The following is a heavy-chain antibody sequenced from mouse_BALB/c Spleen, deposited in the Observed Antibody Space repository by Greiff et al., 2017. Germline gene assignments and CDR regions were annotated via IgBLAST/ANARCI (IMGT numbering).Heavy chain of an antibody. J-gene: IGHJ4*01. V-gene: IGHV5-12-1*01. CDR1: GFAFSSYD. CDR3: ARQALGYGNYVGYAMDY. Sequence: EVKLMESGGGLVKPGGSLKLSCAASGFAFSSYDMSWVRQTPEKRLEWVAYISSGGGSTYYPDTVKGRFTISRDNAKNTLYLQMSSLKSEDTAMYYCARQALGYGNYVGYAMDYWGQGTSVTVSS. CDR2: ISSGGGST. D-gene: IGHD2-1*01.